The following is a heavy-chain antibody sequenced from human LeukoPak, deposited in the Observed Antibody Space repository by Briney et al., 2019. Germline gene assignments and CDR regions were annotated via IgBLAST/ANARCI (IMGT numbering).Heavy chain of an antibody. D-gene: IGHD1-26*01. CDR1: GDRFNSFG. CDR3: ARKIAPGGTGLGCLDA. Sequence: ASVKVSCKASGDRFNSFGISWVRQVPGQGLEWMGWISGYKGHTKYSQNLLGRVTLTTDTSSSTAYMELRSLRSDETAVYYCARKIAPGGTGLGCLDAWGQGTLVLVSS. J-gene: IGHJ5*02. V-gene: IGHV1-18*01. CDR2: ISGYKGHT.